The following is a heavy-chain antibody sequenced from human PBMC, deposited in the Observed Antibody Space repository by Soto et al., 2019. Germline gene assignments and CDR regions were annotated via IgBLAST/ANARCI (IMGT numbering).Heavy chain of an antibody. J-gene: IGHJ5*02. CDR3: GRDRSHYAGVGKIDP. V-gene: IGHV3-21*02. Sequence: DVQLVESGGGLVKPGGSLRLSCAASGFNFSTYGVNWVRQAPGKGLEWVSSISSKGSYIYYTPSVKGRFTISRDNAKNSVYLQMNSLRAEDTAVYYCGRDRSHYAGVGKIDPWGQGTLVAVSS. CDR1: GFNFSTYG. CDR2: ISSKGSYI. D-gene: IGHD3-10*01.